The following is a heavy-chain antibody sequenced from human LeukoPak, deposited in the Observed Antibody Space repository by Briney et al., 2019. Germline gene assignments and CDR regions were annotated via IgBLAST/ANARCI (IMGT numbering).Heavy chain of an antibody. CDR2: ISTGSSTT. Sequence: GGSLRLSCAASEFAFSTYNMNWVRQAPGKGLEWVSYISTGSSTTYYADSVKGRFTISRDNVENSLYLQMNSLRAEDTAVYYCARDTAFDYWGQGTLVTVSS. V-gene: IGHV3-48*01. J-gene: IGHJ4*02. D-gene: IGHD4-17*01. CDR1: EFAFSTYN. CDR3: ARDTAFDY.